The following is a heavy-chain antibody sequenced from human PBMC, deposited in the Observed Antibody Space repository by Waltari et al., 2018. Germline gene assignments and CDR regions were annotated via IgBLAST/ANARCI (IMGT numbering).Heavy chain of an antibody. CDR2: IYPGDSDT. D-gene: IGHD3-10*01. J-gene: IGHJ4*02. V-gene: IGHV5-51*03. CDR1: GYSFTTYW. CDR3: ARRDRGGSVSNYFDY. Sequence: DVQLAQSGAEVKKARESLKISCKGSGYSFTTYWIGWVRQMPGKGLEWMGIIYPGDSDTRYSPSFQGQVTISVDKSITTAYLQWSSLKASDTAIYFCARRDRGGSVSNYFDYWGQGTLVTVSS.